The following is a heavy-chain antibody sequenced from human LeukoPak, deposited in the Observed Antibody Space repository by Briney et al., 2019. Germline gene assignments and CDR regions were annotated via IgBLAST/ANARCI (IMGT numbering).Heavy chain of an antibody. V-gene: IGHV1-69*13. J-gene: IGHJ4*02. CDR3: AREQGSSPPSYFDY. Sequence: GASVKVSCKASGGTFNGYALSWVRQAPGQGLEWMGGIIPIFGTTNYAQKFQGRAAITADESTGTAYMELSSLRSEDTAVYYCAREQGSSPPSYFDYWGQGTLVTVSS. D-gene: IGHD6-6*01. CDR1: GGTFNGYA. CDR2: IIPIFGTT.